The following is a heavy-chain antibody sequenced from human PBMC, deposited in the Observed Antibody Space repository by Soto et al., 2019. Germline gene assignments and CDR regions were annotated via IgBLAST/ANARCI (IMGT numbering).Heavy chain of an antibody. CDR1: RNNFTNYW. D-gene: IGHD3-16*01. J-gene: IGHJ5*02. CDR2: IDPSDSYT. V-gene: IGHV5-10-1*01. Sequence: EALKLSCKGSRNNFTNYWITWVRHMPGKGLEWVGRIDPSDSYTKYSPSFQGHVTISADKSISTAYLQWSSLKASDTAMYYCATQMRNDNCCDTWGQGTLVTVSS. CDR3: ATQMRNDNCCDT.